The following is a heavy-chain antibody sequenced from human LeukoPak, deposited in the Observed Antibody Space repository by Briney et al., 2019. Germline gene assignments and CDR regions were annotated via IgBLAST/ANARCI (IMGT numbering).Heavy chain of an antibody. J-gene: IGHJ4*02. CDR2: ISAYNGNT. CDR3: ARDLRVAVAGRNYFDY. V-gene: IGHV1-18*01. D-gene: IGHD6-19*01. CDR1: GYTCTSYG. Sequence: ASVKVSCKASGYTCTSYGISWVRQAPGQGLEWMGWISAYNGNTNYAQKLQGRVTMTTDTSTSTAYMELRSLRSDDTAVYYCARDLRVAVAGRNYFDYWGQGTLVTVSS.